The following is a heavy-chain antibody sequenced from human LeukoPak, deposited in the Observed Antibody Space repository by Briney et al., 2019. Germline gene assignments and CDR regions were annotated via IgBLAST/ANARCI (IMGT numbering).Heavy chain of an antibody. Sequence: PGGSLRLSCAASGFTFSSYSMNWVRQSPGKGLEWVSSISSSSSYIYYADSVKGRFTISRDNAKNSLHLQMNSLRAEDTAVYYCARDQGATAATPSNFDFWGQGTLVTVSS. CDR2: ISSSSSYI. CDR3: ARDQGATAATPSNFDF. D-gene: IGHD4/OR15-4a*01. CDR1: GFTFSSYS. J-gene: IGHJ4*02. V-gene: IGHV3-21*01.